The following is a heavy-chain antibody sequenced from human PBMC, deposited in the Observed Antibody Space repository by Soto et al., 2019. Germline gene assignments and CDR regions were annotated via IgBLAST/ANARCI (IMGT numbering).Heavy chain of an antibody. Sequence: QVQLQESGPGLVKPSETLSLTCTVSGGSISSYYWSWIRQPAGKGLEWIGRIYTSGSTNYNPSLKGRVPVAGDTSKTQFSRRRGPVTAADTAVYWGAGGGGGSYLGYYYSGRAVWGQGTTVTVSS. J-gene: IGHJ6*02. CDR3: AGGGGGSYLGYYYSGRAV. CDR1: GGSISSYY. D-gene: IGHD1-26*01. CDR2: IYTSGST. V-gene: IGHV4-4*07.